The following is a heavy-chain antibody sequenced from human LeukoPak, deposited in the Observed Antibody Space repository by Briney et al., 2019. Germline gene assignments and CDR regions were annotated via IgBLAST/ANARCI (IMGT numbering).Heavy chain of an antibody. J-gene: IGHJ3*02. CDR2: INPNSGGT. CDR3: ARVGAYSSSWAYDAFDI. V-gene: IGHV1-2*02. D-gene: IGHD6-13*01. Sequence: ASVKVSCKASGYTFTGYYMHWVRQAPGQGLEWMGWINPNSGGTNYAQKFQGRVTMTRDTSISTAYMELSRLRSDDTAVYYCARVGAYSSSWAYDAFDIWGQGTMVTVSS. CDR1: GYTFTGYY.